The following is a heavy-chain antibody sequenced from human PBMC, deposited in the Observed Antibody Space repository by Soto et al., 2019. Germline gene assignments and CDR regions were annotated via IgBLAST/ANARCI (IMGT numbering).Heavy chain of an antibody. Sequence: QVQLQESGPGRVKPSQTLSLTCTVSGGSISSGGYYWNWIRQHPGKGLEWIGYIHYSGSTYYNPSLKSRVTISVDTSKNQFSLKLSSVTAADTAVYYCARRGSSWYFDYWGQGTLVTVSS. V-gene: IGHV4-31*03. CDR1: GGSISSGGYY. D-gene: IGHD6-13*01. J-gene: IGHJ4*02. CDR3: ARRGSSWYFDY. CDR2: IHYSGST.